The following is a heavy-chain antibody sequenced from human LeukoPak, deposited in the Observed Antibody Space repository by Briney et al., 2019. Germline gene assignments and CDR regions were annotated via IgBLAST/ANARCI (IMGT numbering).Heavy chain of an antibody. Sequence: GGSLRLSCAAPGFTFSSYAMSWVRQAPGKGLEWVSAISGSGGSTYYADSVKGRFAISRDNSKNTLYLQMNSLRAEDTAVYYCAKARVVAAIYNYWGQGTLVTVSS. CDR3: AKARVVAAIYNY. J-gene: IGHJ4*02. V-gene: IGHV3-23*01. CDR2: ISGSGGST. CDR1: GFTFSSYA. D-gene: IGHD2-15*01.